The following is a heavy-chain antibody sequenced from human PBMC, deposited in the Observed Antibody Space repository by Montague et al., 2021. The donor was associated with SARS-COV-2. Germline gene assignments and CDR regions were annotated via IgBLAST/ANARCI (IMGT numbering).Heavy chain of an antibody. CDR3: ARGITVTNLFYYYYGMDV. V-gene: IGHV4-34*01. D-gene: IGHD4-11*01. J-gene: IGHJ6*02. CDR1: GGSFSGYY. CDR2: INHSGST. Sequence: SETLSLTCAVYGGSFSGYYWSWIRQPPGKGLELIGEINHSGSTNYNPSLKSRVTISVDTSKNQFSLKLSSVTAADTAVYYCARGITVTNLFYYYYGMDVWGQGTTVTVSS.